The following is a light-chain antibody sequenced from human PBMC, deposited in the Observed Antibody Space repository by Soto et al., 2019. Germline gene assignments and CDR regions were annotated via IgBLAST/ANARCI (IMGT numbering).Light chain of an antibody. V-gene: IGLV2-14*01. CDR1: ITDVGFYNF. CDR3: SSFKPGSTLI. Sequence: QSVLTQPASVSGSLGQSITISCTGTITDVGFYNFVSWYQLVPGKAPKVIIYEVSNRPSGISSRFSGSKSGNTASLSISGLQPEDEAGYFCSSFKPGSTLIFGGGTKLTVL. J-gene: IGLJ2*01. CDR2: EVS.